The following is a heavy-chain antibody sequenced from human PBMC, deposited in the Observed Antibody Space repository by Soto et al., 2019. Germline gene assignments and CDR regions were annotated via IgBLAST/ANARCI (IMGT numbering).Heavy chain of an antibody. CDR2: INHSGST. Sequence: QVQLQQWGAGLLKPSETLSLTCAVYGGSFSGYYWIWIRQPPGKGLEWIGEINHSGSTNYNPSLKSRVTISVDTSKNQFSLKLSSVTAADTAVYYCARGRKGGRAEYFQHWGQGTLVTVSS. CDR3: ARGRKGGRAEYFQH. V-gene: IGHV4-34*01. D-gene: IGHD1-26*01. J-gene: IGHJ1*01. CDR1: GGSFSGYY.